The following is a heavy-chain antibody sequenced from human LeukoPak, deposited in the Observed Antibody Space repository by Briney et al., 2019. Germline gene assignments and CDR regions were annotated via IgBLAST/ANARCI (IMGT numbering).Heavy chain of an antibody. V-gene: IGHV3-33*01. D-gene: IGHD7-27*01. CDR2: IWYDGSNK. Sequence: PGRSLRLSCAASGFTFSSYGMHWVRQAPGKGLEWVAVIWYDGSNKYYADSVKGRFTISRDNSKNTLYLQMNSLRAEDTAVYYCARAPWGPHNWFDPWGQGTLVTVSS. CDR1: GFTFSSYG. J-gene: IGHJ5*02. CDR3: ARAPWGPHNWFDP.